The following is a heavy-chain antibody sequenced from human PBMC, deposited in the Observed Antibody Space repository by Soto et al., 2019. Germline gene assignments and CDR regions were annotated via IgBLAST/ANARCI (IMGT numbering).Heavy chain of an antibody. Sequence: QITLKESGPPLMKPTQTLTLTCTFSGFSLSTSGVGVAWIRQPPGKALEWLALIYWDDDGRYRPSLKSRLTLTKDTSKNQVVLRMTNMDPVDTATYFCAHYLQQHLDYWGPGTVVTVSS. CDR3: AHYLQQHLDY. CDR1: GFSLSTSGVG. V-gene: IGHV2-5*02. J-gene: IGHJ4*02. D-gene: IGHD6-13*01. CDR2: IYWDDDG.